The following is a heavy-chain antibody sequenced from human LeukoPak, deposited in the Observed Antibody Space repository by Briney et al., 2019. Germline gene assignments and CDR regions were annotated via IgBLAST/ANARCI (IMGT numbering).Heavy chain of an antibody. CDR1: GYTFTSYG. CDR3: ARGRVIAAAGPPFDY. D-gene: IGHD6-13*01. Sequence: ASVKVSCKASGYTFTSYGISWVRQAPGQGLEWMGWISAYNGNTNNAQKLQGRVTMTTDTSTSTAYMELRSLRSDDTAVYYCARGRVIAAAGPPFDYWGQGTLVTVSS. J-gene: IGHJ4*02. CDR2: ISAYNGNT. V-gene: IGHV1-18*04.